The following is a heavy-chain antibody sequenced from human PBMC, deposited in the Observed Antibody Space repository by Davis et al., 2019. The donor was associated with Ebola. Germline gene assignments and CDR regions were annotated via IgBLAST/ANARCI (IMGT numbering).Heavy chain of an antibody. D-gene: IGHD6-13*01. Sequence: SETLSLTCSVSGGSFNNYYWNWIRQSPGKGLEWIGYIYYSGSTNYNPSLKSRVTISVDTSKNQFSLKLSSVTAADTAVYYCASGYSSSWFDPWGQGTLVTVSS. CDR3: ASGYSSSWFDP. V-gene: IGHV4-59*01. J-gene: IGHJ5*02. CDR2: IYYSGST. CDR1: GGSFNNYY.